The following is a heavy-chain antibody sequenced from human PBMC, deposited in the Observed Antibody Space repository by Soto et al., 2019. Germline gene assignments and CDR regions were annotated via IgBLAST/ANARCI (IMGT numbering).Heavy chain of an antibody. J-gene: IGHJ4*02. CDR2: GFGNGAGTP. CDR1: GSSFTGDY. CDR3: ARALPPYDRRRQSAGAFED. Sequence: QVQLQESGPGLVRPSETLSLTCSVSGSSFTGDYWSWIRQPAGKGLEWSGRGFGNGAGTPIYNSSPKYLVTMSVDSSTKQFSLKLTSATAADTAVYFCARALPPYDRRRQSAGAFEDWGQGILVTVSS. D-gene: IGHD3-22*01. V-gene: IGHV4-4*07.